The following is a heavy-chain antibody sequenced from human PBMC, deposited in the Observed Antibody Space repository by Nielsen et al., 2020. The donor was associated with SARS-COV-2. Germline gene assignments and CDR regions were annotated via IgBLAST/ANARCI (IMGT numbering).Heavy chain of an antibody. D-gene: IGHD5-12*01. CDR3: ARSGYSINYYSFHAFDI. Sequence: LRLSCSVSGGSVGGGGYYWTWIRQQPGKGLEWIAFIHYSGGIYHNPSLKSRVTLSVDSSNNQFSLELTSVTAADTAVYYCARSGYSINYYSFHAFDIWGQGTMVTVSS. J-gene: IGHJ3*02. CDR2: IHYSGGI. V-gene: IGHV4-31*03. CDR1: GGSVGGGGYY.